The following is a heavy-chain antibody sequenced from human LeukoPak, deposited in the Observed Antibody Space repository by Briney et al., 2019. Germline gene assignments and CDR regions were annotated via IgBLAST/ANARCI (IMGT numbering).Heavy chain of an antibody. J-gene: IGHJ4*02. V-gene: IGHV3-30*04. CDR1: GFTYSSYA. CDR2: IPYDGSNK. CDR3: VRGAYSSSWLNFDY. D-gene: IGHD6-13*01. Sequence: GGSLRLSCAASGFTYSSYAMHWVRQAPGKGLEWVALIPYDGSNKYYADSVKGRFTVSRDNSKNTLYLQMNSLRAEDTAVYYCVRGAYSSSWLNFDYWGQGTLVTVSS.